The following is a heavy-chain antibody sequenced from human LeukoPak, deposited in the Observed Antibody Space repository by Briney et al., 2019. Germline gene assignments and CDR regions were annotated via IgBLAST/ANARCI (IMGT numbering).Heavy chain of an antibody. D-gene: IGHD3-10*01. V-gene: IGHV4-30-4*01. CDR1: GGSISSGDYY. CDR2: IYYSGST. Sequence: PSQTLSLTCTVSGGSISSGDYYWSWIRQPPGKGLEWIGYIYYSGSTYYSPSLKSRVTISVDTSKNQFSLKLSSVTAADTAVYYCARSYYGSGSSFYAFDVWGQGTMVTVSS. CDR3: ARSYYGSGSSFYAFDV. J-gene: IGHJ3*01.